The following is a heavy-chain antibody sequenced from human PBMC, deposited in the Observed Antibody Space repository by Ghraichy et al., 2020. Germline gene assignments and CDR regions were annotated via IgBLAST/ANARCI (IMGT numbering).Heavy chain of an antibody. V-gene: IGHV3-30*02. CDR3: AKNRYDSSGYYRMD. J-gene: IGHJ4*02. CDR2: IRYDGSNK. CDR1: GFTFSSYG. D-gene: IGHD3-22*01. Sequence: GGSLRLSCAASGFTFSSYGMHWVRQAPGKGLEWVAFIRYDGSNKYYADSVKGRFTISRDNSKNTLYLQMNSLRAEDTAVYYCAKNRYDSSGYYRMDWGQGTLVTVSS.